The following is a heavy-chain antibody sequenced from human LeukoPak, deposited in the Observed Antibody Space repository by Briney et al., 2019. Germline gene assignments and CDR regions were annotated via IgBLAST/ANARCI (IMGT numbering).Heavy chain of an antibody. CDR1: GYTFTGYY. CDR2: INPNSGGT. D-gene: IGHD3-10*01. Sequence: ASVKVSCKASGYTFTGYYMHWVRQAPGQGLEWMGWINPNSGGTNYAQKFQGRATMTRDTSISTAYMELSRLRSDDTAVYYCARERITMVRGVIKAIDYWGQGTLVTVSS. V-gene: IGHV1-2*02. CDR3: ARERITMVRGVIKAIDY. J-gene: IGHJ4*02.